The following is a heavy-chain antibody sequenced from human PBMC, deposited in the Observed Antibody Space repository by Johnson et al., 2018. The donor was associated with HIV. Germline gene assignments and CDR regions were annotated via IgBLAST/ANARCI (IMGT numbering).Heavy chain of an antibody. CDR3: ARGKSGYSSGWAYAFDI. CDR1: GFTFDDHA. Sequence: VQLVESGGGLVQPGGSLRLSCAASGFTFDDHAMHWVRQAPGKGLEWVSGISWNSGSIGYADSVKGRFTISRDNAENSLHLQMNSLRAEDTAVYYCARGKSGYSSGWAYAFDIWGQGTMVTVSS. CDR2: ISWNSGSI. D-gene: IGHD6-19*01. J-gene: IGHJ3*02. V-gene: IGHV3-9*01.